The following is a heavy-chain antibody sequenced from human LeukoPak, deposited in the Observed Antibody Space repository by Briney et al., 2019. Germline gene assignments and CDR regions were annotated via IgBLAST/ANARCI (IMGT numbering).Heavy chain of an antibody. Sequence: ASVKVSCKVSGYTLTELSMHWVRQAPGKGLEWMGGFDPEDGETIYAQKFQGRVTMTEDTSTDTAYMELSGLGSEDTAVYYCARDGKFCSSNACYVRKIHWFDPWGQGTLVTVSS. D-gene: IGHD2-2*01. J-gene: IGHJ5*02. CDR1: GYTLTELS. V-gene: IGHV1-24*01. CDR2: FDPEDGET. CDR3: ARDGKFCSSNACYVRKIHWFDP.